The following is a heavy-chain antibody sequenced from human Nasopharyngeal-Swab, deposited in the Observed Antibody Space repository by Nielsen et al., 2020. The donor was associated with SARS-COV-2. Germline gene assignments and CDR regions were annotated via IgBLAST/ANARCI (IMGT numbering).Heavy chain of an antibody. CDR2: IRSKDNSYAT. D-gene: IGHD2-8*01. J-gene: IGHJ6*02. Sequence: GGSLRLSCAASGFTFSGSAMHWVRQASGKGLAWVGRIRSKDNSYATASAASVKGRFTISRDDSKHTAYLQMNSLKTEDTAVYYCTSQQTPLGYCTNGVCYPDYYYGMDVWGQGTTVTVSS. CDR3: TSQQTPLGYCTNGVCYPDYYYGMDV. V-gene: IGHV3-73*01. CDR1: GFTFSGSA.